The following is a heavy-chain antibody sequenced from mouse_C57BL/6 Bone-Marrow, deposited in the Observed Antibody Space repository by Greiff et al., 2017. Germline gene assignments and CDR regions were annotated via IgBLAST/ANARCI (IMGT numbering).Heavy chain of an antibody. D-gene: IGHD1-1*01. CDR1: GYTFTSYD. CDR3: AREDCYGSGGYFDY. Sequence: VQLQQSGPELVKPGASVTLSCKASGYTFTSYDINWVQQRPGQRLEWIGWIYPRDGSTKYTEKFTGQATLTVYTSSSTASMELHSLPSEDSAVYFCAREDCYGSGGYFDYWGQGTTLTVSS. CDR2: IYPRDGST. V-gene: IGHV1-85*01. J-gene: IGHJ2*01.